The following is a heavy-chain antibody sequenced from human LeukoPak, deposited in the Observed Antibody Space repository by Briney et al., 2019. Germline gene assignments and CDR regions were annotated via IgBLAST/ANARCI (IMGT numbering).Heavy chain of an antibody. CDR2: IYYSGST. J-gene: IGHJ4*02. CDR3: ARVPPAYGDSYYFDY. Sequence: PSQTLSLTCTVSGGSISSGDYYWSWIRQPPGKGLEWIGYIYYSGSTYYNPSLKSRVTISVDTSKNQFSLKLSSVTAADPAVYYCARVPPAYGDSYYFDYWGQGTLVTVSS. CDR1: GGSISSGDYY. D-gene: IGHD4-17*01. V-gene: IGHV4-30-4*08.